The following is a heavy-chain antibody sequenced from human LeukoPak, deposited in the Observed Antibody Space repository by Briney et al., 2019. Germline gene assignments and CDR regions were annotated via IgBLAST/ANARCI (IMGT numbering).Heavy chain of an antibody. CDR3: VKDRVPNAIW. CDR1: GITFRSYA. D-gene: IGHD2-2*01. CDR2: ISGSGADT. V-gene: IGHV3-23*01. Sequence: GGSLRLSCAGITFRSYAMTWVRQAPGKSLEWVSGISGSGADTYYADSVRGRFTVSRDNSNSTLYLQMNSLRAEDTAVYYCVKDRVPNAIWWGQGTLVTVSS. J-gene: IGHJ4*02.